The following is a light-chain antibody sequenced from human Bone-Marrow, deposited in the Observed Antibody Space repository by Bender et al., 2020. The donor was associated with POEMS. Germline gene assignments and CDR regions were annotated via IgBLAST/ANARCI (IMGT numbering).Light chain of an antibody. V-gene: IGLV3-21*02. Sequence: SYVVTQPPSVSVAPGQTARIPCGGNNIGSKSVHWYQQKPGQAPVLVVYDDNDRPSGIPERFSGSNSGNTATLAISRVEAGDEADYYCQSADSSDTYIFGTGTKVTVL. CDR3: QSADSSDTYI. CDR1: NIGSKS. CDR2: DDN. J-gene: IGLJ1*01.